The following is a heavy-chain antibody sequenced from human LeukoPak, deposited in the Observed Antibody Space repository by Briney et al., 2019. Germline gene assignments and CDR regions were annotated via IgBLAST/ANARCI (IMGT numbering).Heavy chain of an antibody. CDR3: TRRAWGSGWGAFDI. J-gene: IGHJ3*02. D-gene: IGHD6-19*01. CDR1: GFTFSGSA. CDR2: IRTKTHKYAT. Sequence: GGSLRLSCAGSGFTFSGSAIHWVRLPSGKGLERLGYIRTKTHKYATLYTASVKGRFTISRDDSKNTAHLQMNRLKTEDTAVYYCTRRAWGSGWGAFDIWGQGTMVTVPS. V-gene: IGHV3-73*01.